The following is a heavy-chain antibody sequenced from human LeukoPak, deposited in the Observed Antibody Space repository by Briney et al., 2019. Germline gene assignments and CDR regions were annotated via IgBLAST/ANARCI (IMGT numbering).Heavy chain of an antibody. J-gene: IGHJ4*02. D-gene: IGHD3-22*01. CDR1: GFTFSDYY. V-gene: IGHV3-11*01. CDR2: ISSSGSTI. CDR3: ARGNDSSGYYPSGSFDY. Sequence: GGSLRLSCAASGFTFSDYYMSWIRQAPGRGLEWVSYISSSGSTIYYADSVKGRFTISRDNAKNSLYLQMNSLRAEDTAVYYCARGNDSSGYYPSGSFDYWGQGTLVTVSS.